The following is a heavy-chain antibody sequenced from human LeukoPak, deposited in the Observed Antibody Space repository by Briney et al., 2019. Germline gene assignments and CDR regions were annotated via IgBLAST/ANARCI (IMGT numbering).Heavy chain of an antibody. CDR1: GGTFSSYA. D-gene: IGHD3-22*01. CDR2: IIPILGIA. CDR3: ARAGYYDSSGYYYLGS. Sequence: SVKVSCKASGGTFSSYAISWVRQAPGQGLEWMGRIIPILGIANYAQKFQGRVTITADKSTSTAYMELSSLRSEDTAVYYCARAGYYDSSGYYYLGSWGQGTLVTVSS. V-gene: IGHV1-69*04. J-gene: IGHJ4*02.